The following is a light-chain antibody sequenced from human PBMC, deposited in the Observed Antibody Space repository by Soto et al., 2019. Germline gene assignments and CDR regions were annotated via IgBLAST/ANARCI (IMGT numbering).Light chain of an antibody. CDR3: QQYGSSPRT. CDR2: GSS. Sequence: ETVLTQSPGTLSLSPGERATLSCRASQNVASSYLAWYQQKPGQAPRLLIYGSSIRGAGIPDRFSGSGSGTDFTLTISRLDPEDFAVYFCQQYGSSPRTFGQGTKVDIK. V-gene: IGKV3-20*01. CDR1: QNVASSY. J-gene: IGKJ1*01.